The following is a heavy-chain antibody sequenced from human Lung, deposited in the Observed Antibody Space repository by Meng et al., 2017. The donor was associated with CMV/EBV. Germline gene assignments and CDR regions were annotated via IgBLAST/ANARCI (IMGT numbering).Heavy chain of an antibody. CDR1: GGSISSYY. Sequence: QGRLQEAGPGLVKLSETLSLTCPVSGGSISSYYWSWIRQPPGKGLEWIGYIYYSGSTNYNPSLKSRVTISVDTSKNQFSLKLSSVTAADTAVYYCAREEGIGGFDPWGQGTLVTVSS. CDR2: IYYSGST. J-gene: IGHJ5*02. CDR3: AREEGIGGFDP. D-gene: IGHD3-10*01. V-gene: IGHV4-59*01.